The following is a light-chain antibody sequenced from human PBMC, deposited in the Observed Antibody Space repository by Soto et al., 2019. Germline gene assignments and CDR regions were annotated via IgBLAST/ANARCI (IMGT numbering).Light chain of an antibody. CDR2: AAS. J-gene: IGKJ4*01. Sequence: DIQMTQSPSSLSASVGDSVTITCRASQSSSTLLNWYQRKPGKAPYLLIYAASTLQSGVPSRFRGAGSGTDFYLTISTLQPEDFTSYYCQQSSTLPFTFGGGTQVEIK. V-gene: IGKV1-39*01. CDR1: QSSSTL. CDR3: QQSSTLPFT.